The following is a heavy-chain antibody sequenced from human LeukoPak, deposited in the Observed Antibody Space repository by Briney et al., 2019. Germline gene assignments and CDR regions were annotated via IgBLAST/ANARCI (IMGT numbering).Heavy chain of an antibody. Sequence: PGRSLRLSCAASGFTFSSYDMHWVREAPGKGLEWVAVISYDGSNKYYADSVKGRFTISRDNSKNTLYLQMNSLRAEDTAVYYCAKESGEFLRYFDYWGQGTLVTVSS. V-gene: IGHV3-30*18. J-gene: IGHJ4*02. D-gene: IGHD5-12*01. CDR1: GFTFSSYD. CDR3: AKESGEFLRYFDY. CDR2: ISYDGSNK.